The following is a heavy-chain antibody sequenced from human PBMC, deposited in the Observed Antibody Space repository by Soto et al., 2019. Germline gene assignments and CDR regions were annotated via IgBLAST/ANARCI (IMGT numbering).Heavy chain of an antibody. CDR1: GYTFTSYD. J-gene: IGHJ5*02. Sequence: QVQLVQSGAEEKKPGASVKVSCKASGYTFTSYDINWVRQATGQGLEWMGWMNPNSGNTGYAQKFQGRVTMTRNTSISTAYMELSSLRSEDTAVYYCARFDRSSTSCYVRFDPWGQGTLVTVSS. CDR3: ARFDRSSTSCYVRFDP. D-gene: IGHD2-2*01. CDR2: MNPNSGNT. V-gene: IGHV1-8*01.